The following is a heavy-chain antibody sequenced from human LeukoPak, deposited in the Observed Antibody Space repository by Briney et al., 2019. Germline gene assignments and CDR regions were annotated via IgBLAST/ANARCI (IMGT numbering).Heavy chain of an antibody. V-gene: IGHV5-51*03. D-gene: IGHD6-13*01. J-gene: IGHJ3*02. CDR1: GYKFINYW. Sequence: KPGESLKISCKSSGYKFINYWIGWVRQMPGKGLEWMGIIYPGDADSRYSPSFQGQVTISADKSISTAYLQWSSLKASDTAMYYCARSYSNSWGAFDIWAQGTMVTVSS. CDR3: ARSYSNSWGAFDI. CDR2: IYPGDADS.